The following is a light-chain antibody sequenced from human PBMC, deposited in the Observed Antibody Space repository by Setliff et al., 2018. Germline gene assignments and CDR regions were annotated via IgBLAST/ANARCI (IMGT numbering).Light chain of an antibody. CDR3: QSYDTSQSLGSSLTGDV. J-gene: IGLJ1*01. CDR2: GNT. Sequence: QSVLGQPPSVSGAPGQRVTISCTGSNSNMGAGFDVHWYQQLPGTAPKLLLYGNTIRPSGVPERFSGSKSGTSASLAITGLQAEDEADYYCQSYDTSQSLGSSLTGDVFGTGTKVTVL. CDR1: NSNMGAGFD. V-gene: IGLV1-40*01.